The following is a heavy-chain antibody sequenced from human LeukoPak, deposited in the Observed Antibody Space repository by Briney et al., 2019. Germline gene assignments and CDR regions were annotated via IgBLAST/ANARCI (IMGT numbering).Heavy chain of an antibody. V-gene: IGHV3-11*06. D-gene: IGHD3-22*01. CDR2: ISSSSSYI. J-gene: IGHJ3*02. CDR3: ARVLRITMIVVVTSSASDI. Sequence: GGSLRLSCAASRFIISDYYMTWIRQAPGKGLEWVSSISSSSSYIYYADSVKGRFTISRDNAKNSLYLQMNSLRAEDTAVYYCARVLRITMIVVVTSSASDIWGQGTMVTVSS. CDR1: RFIISDYY.